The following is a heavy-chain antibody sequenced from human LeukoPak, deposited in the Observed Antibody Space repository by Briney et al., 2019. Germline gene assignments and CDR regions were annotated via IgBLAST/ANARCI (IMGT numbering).Heavy chain of an antibody. D-gene: IGHD6-13*01. V-gene: IGHV1-2*02. J-gene: IGHJ4*02. CDR1: GYTFTGYY. CDR3: ARVSDMQQLVRVVYFDY. CDR2: INPNSGGT. Sequence: ASVKVSFKASGYTFTGYYMHWVRQAPGQGLEWMGWINPNSGGTNYAQKFQGRVTMTRDTSISTAYMELSRLRSDDTAVYYCARVSDMQQLVRVVYFDYWGQGTLVTVSS.